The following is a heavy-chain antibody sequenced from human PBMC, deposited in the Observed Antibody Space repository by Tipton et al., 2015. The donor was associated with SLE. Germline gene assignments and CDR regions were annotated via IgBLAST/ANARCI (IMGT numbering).Heavy chain of an antibody. CDR2: IYTSGST. CDR3: ARHGRVAEDY. J-gene: IGHJ4*02. V-gene: IGHV4-39*07. CDR1: GGSISSSSYY. Sequence: TLSLTCTVSGGSISSSSYYWGWIRQPPGKGLEWIGYIYTSGSTYSNPSLQSRVTISVDTSKNQFSLKLSSVTAADTAVYYCARHGRVAEDYWGQGTLVTVSS. D-gene: IGHD3-3*01.